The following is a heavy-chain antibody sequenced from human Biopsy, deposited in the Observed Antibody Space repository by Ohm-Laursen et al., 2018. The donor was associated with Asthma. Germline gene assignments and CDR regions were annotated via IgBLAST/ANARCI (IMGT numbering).Heavy chain of an antibody. CDR1: GYTFNSAG. CDR3: ARAVDYSHFYGIDV. CDR2: ISVYNGNT. Sequence: SVKVSCKTSGYTFNSAGITWVRQAPGQGLEWMGWISVYNGNTKVAQKLQDRVTMITDTSTSTAYMELRSPRSDDTAVYFCARAVDYSHFYGIDVWGQGTTVTVS. V-gene: IGHV1-18*01. J-gene: IGHJ6*02. D-gene: IGHD3-10*01.